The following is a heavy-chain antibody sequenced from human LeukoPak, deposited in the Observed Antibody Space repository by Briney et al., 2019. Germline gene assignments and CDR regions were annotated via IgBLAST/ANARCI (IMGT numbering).Heavy chain of an antibody. V-gene: IGHV4-59*01. CDR2: ISYSGIT. Sequence: SETLSLTCTVSGDFISSYYWTWIRQPPGKGLEWIAYISYSGITNYNPSLKNRVTISLDTSKNQFSLRLSSVTTADTAVYYCAREGGYSGYLDYWGQGTLVTVSS. D-gene: IGHD5-12*01. CDR3: AREGGYSGYLDY. J-gene: IGHJ4*02. CDR1: GDFISSYY.